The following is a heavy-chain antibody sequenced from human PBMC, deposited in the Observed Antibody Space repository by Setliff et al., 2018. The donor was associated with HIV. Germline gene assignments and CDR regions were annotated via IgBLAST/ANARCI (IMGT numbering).Heavy chain of an antibody. CDR1: GYSISSGYY. Sequence: SETLSLTCAVSGYSISSGYYWGWIRQPPGKGLEWIGSIYHSGSTYYNPSLKSRVTISVDTSKNQFSLKLSSVTAADTAVYYCARGGAVAGSWGQGTLVTVSS. CDR2: IYHSGST. D-gene: IGHD6-19*01. V-gene: IGHV4-38-2*01. J-gene: IGHJ4*02. CDR3: ARGGAVAGS.